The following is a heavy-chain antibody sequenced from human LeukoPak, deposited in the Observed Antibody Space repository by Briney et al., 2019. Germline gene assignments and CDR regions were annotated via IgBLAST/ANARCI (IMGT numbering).Heavy chain of an antibody. CDR2: IYSGGST. Sequence: GGSLRLSCAASGFTVSSNYMSWVRQAPGKGLEWVSVIYSGGSTYYADSVKGRFTISRDNSKNTLYLQMNSLRAEDTAVYHCARSDSSGCLDYWGQGTPVTVSS. CDR3: ARSDSSGCLDY. J-gene: IGHJ4*02. CDR1: GFTVSSNY. D-gene: IGHD6-19*01. V-gene: IGHV3-66*02.